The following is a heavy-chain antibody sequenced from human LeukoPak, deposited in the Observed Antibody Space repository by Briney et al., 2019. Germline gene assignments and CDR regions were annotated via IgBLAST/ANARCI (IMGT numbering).Heavy chain of an antibody. D-gene: IGHD5-12*01. V-gene: IGHV3-23*01. CDR2: ISGSGGST. CDR3: ARRGYSGYVVDP. J-gene: IGHJ5*02. Sequence: GASLRLSCAASGFTFSSYAMSWVRQAPGKGLEWVSAISGSGGSTYYADSVKGRFTISRDNSKNTLYLQMNSLRAEDTAVYYCARRGYSGYVVDPWGQGTLVTVSS. CDR1: GFTFSSYA.